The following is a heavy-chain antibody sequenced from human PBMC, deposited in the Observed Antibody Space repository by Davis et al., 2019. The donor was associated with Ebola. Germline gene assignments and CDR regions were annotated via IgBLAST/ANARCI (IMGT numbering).Heavy chain of an antibody. Sequence: ASVKVSCKASGYTFTGYYMHWVRQAPGQGLEWMGWINPNSGGTNYAQKFQGWVTMTRDTSISTAYMELSRLRSDDTAVYYCARDGVPRARVGATYYFDYWGQGTLVTVSS. V-gene: IGHV1-2*04. D-gene: IGHD1-26*01. CDR3: ARDGVPRARVGATYYFDY. CDR2: INPNSGGT. J-gene: IGHJ4*02. CDR1: GYTFTGYY.